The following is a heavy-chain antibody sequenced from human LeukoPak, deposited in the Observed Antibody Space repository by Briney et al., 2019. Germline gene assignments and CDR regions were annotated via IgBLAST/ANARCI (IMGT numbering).Heavy chain of an antibody. J-gene: IGHJ1*01. V-gene: IGHV4-39*01. CDR3: ARARIAAAGTGYFQH. CDR1: GGSISSSSYY. CDR2: IYYSGST. Sequence: SETLSLTCSVSGGSISSSSYYWGWIRQPPGKGLEWIGNIYYSGSTYYNPSLESRVTISLDTSKNQFSLKLSSVTAADTAVYYCARARIAAAGTGYFQHWGQGTLLTVSS. D-gene: IGHD6-13*01.